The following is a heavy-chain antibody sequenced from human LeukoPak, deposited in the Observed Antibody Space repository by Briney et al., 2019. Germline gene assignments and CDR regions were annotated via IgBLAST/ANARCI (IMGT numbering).Heavy chain of an antibody. J-gene: IGHJ4*02. Sequence: SETLSLTCAVSGYSISSGYYWGWIRQPPGKGLEWIGSIYHSGSTYYNPSLKSRVTISVDTSKNQFSLKLSSVTAADTAVYYCASRFVSTMVRGVIRDYWGRGTLVTVSS. D-gene: IGHD3-10*01. CDR3: ASRFVSTMVRGVIRDY. V-gene: IGHV4-38-2*01. CDR2: IYHSGST. CDR1: GYSISSGYY.